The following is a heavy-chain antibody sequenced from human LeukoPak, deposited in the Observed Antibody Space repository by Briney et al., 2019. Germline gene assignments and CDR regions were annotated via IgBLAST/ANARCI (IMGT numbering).Heavy chain of an antibody. CDR1: GYTFTGYY. J-gene: IGHJ4*02. Sequence: ASVKVSCKASGYTFTGYYMHWVLQAPGQGLEWMGWINPNSGGTNYAQKFQGRVTMTRDTSISTAYMELSRLRSDDTAVYYCARVGIVSRMTTVTIFLGYWGQGTLVTVSS. V-gene: IGHV1-2*02. CDR2: INPNSGGT. D-gene: IGHD4-11*01. CDR3: ARVGIVSRMTTVTIFLGY.